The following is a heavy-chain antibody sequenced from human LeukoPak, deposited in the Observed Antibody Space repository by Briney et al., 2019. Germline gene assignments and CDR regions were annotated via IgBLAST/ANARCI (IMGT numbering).Heavy chain of an antibody. CDR1: GGSFSGYY. D-gene: IGHD2-8*02. CDR3: ARVEVYATAYNWFNP. V-gene: IGHV4-34*01. Sequence: SETLSLTCAVYGGSFSGYYWTWIRQPPGKGLEWIGEINHSGATNYNPSLKSRVSISLDTSKNQFSLNLNSVTAADTAVYYCARVEVYATAYNWFNPLGQGTLVTV. J-gene: IGHJ5*02. CDR2: INHSGAT.